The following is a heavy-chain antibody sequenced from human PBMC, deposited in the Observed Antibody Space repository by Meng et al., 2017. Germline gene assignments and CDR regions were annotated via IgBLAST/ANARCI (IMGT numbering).Heavy chain of an antibody. J-gene: IGHJ5*02. CDR3: ARSDWFDP. Sequence: EVQLVGSGGGLVQSGGSLRLSCTASGFTFRNYWMHWVRQAPGKGLVWVSRIKPDGTMTVYADSVKGRFTISRDNAKNTLYLQMNSLRSDDMAVYYCARSDWFDPWGQGTLVTVSS. CDR1: GFTFRNYW. CDR2: IKPDGTMT. V-gene: IGHV3-74*01.